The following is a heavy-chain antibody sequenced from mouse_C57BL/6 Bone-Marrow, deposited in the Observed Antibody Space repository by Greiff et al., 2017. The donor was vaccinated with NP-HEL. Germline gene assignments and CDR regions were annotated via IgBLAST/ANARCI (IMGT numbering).Heavy chain of an antibody. V-gene: IGHV1-69*01. CDR3: ASILHYYGSSYYAMDY. CDR1: GYTFTSYW. Sequence: VQLQQSGAELVMPGASVKLSCKASGYTFTSYWMHWVKQRPGQGLEWIEEIDPSDSYTNYNQKFKGKSTLTVDKSSSTAYMQLSSLTSEDSAVYYCASILHYYGSSYYAMDYWGQGTSVTVSS. CDR2: IDPSDSYT. D-gene: IGHD1-1*01. J-gene: IGHJ4*01.